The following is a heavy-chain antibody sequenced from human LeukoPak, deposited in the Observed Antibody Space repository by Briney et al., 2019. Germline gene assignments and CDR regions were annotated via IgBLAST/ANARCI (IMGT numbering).Heavy chain of an antibody. V-gene: IGHV3-74*01. J-gene: IGHJ4*02. D-gene: IGHD3-22*01. CDR2: INSDESST. CDR1: GFTFSSYW. Sequence: GGSLRLSWAASGFTFSSYWMRWVRQAPGKGLLWVSRINSDESSTSYADSVKGRFTISRDNAKNTLYLQMNSLRAEDTAVYYCAGSGYYGAYYFDYWGQGTLVTVSS. CDR3: AGSGYYGAYYFDY.